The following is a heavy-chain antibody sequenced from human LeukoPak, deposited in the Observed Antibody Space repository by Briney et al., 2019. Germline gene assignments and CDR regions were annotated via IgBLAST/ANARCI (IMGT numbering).Heavy chain of an antibody. D-gene: IGHD4-17*01. V-gene: IGHV1-46*01. J-gene: IGHJ4*02. CDR3: ARDLDGDSTYFDY. CDR2: INPSGGST. Sequence: ASVKVSCRASGFAFTSYDINWVRQAPGQGLEWMGIINPSGGSTSYAQKFQGRVTMTRDTSTSTVYMELSSLRSEDTAVYYCARDLDGDSTYFDYWGQGTLVTVSS. CDR1: GFAFTSYD.